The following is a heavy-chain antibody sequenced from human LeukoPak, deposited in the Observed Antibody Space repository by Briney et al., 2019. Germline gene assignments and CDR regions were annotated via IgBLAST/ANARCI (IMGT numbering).Heavy chain of an antibody. Sequence: SVTVSCKASGGTFSSYAISWVRQAPGQGLEWMGGIIPIFGTANYAQKFQGRVTITADESTSTAYMELSSLRSEDTAVYYCASGCSSTSCYSGMYNWFDPWGQGTLVTVSS. J-gene: IGHJ5*02. CDR3: ASGCSSTSCYSGMYNWFDP. V-gene: IGHV1-69*13. CDR2: IIPIFGTA. CDR1: GGTFSSYA. D-gene: IGHD2-2*01.